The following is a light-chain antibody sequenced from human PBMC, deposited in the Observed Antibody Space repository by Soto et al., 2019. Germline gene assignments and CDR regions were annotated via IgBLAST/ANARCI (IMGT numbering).Light chain of an antibody. Sequence: DIQLTQSPSSLSASVGDRVTITCRASQTITTYLSWFQQKPGKAPKLLVYGASSLQSGVPSRFSGSGSGTEFTLTISSLQSEDFATYYCQQSYTTPITFGQGTRLEIK. CDR2: GAS. CDR1: QTITTY. CDR3: QQSYTTPIT. V-gene: IGKV1-39*01. J-gene: IGKJ5*01.